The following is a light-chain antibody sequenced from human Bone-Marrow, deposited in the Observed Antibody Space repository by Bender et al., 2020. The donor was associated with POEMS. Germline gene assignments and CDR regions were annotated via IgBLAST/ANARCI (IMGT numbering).Light chain of an antibody. J-gene: IGLJ2*01. V-gene: IGLV1-44*01. CDR1: SSKFGSYP. CDR2: NNS. Sequence: QSVLTQPPSASGTPGQRVTISCSGSSSKFGSYPVNWYQQLPGAAPKLVIFNNSQRPSGVPDRFSGSKSGTSASLAISGLQSEDEADYYCEAWDDNLKGVIFGGGTTLTVL. CDR3: EAWDDNLKGVI.